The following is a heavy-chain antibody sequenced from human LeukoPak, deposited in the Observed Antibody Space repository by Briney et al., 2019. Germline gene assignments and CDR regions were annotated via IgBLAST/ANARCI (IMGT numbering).Heavy chain of an antibody. CDR2: IYTSGST. CDR1: GGSISSGSYF. CDR3: ARVTYSMFFDY. Sequence: SQTLSLTCTVSGGSISSGSYFWSWVRQPAGKGLGWIGRIYTSGSTNYNPSLKSRVTISVDTSKNQFSLKLSSVTAADTAVYYCARVTYSMFFDYWGQGTLVTVSS. D-gene: IGHD2/OR15-2a*01. V-gene: IGHV4-61*02. J-gene: IGHJ4*02.